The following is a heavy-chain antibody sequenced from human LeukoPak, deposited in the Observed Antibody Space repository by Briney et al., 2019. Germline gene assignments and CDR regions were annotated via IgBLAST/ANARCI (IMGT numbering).Heavy chain of an antibody. CDR3: ARAGLTIPRSGFDI. V-gene: IGHV3-21*01. D-gene: IGHD3-3*01. Sequence: GGSLRLSCAASGFTFSDYSMNWVRQAPGKGLEWVSSISRSSSYMYYADSVKGRFTISRDNAKNSLHLQMNSLRAEDTAVYYCARAGLTIPRSGFDIWGQGTMVTVSS. CDR1: GFTFSDYS. CDR2: ISRSSSYM. J-gene: IGHJ3*02.